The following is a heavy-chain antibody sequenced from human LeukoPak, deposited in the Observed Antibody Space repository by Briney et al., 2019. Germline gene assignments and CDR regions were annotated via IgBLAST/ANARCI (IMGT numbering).Heavy chain of an antibody. V-gene: IGHV4-61*02. D-gene: IGHD4-23*01. CDR1: GGSISSGSYY. Sequence: TTSETLSLTCTVSGGSISSGSYYWSWIRQPAGKGLGWIGRIYTSGSTNYNPSLKSRVTISVDTSKNQFSLKLSSVTAADTAVYYCARAGGNSIPDYWGQGTLVTVSS. CDR2: IYTSGST. CDR3: ARAGGNSIPDY. J-gene: IGHJ4*02.